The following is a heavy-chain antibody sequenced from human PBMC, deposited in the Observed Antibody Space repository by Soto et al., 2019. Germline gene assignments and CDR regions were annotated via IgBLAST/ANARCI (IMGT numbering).Heavy chain of an antibody. Sequence: QLQLQESGPGLVRPSETLSLTCTVSGVSIFSHSYYWGWIRQAPGKGLEWIATINHSGSTYHNPSLKGRVTRSVDTSKNQFSLNLSSVTAADTAVYYCARRYAPRYSSGNNHFDLWGQGTLVTVSS. CDR1: GVSIFSHSYY. J-gene: IGHJ4*02. CDR2: INHSGST. CDR3: ARRYAPRYSSGNNHFDL. D-gene: IGHD2-15*01. V-gene: IGHV4-39*01.